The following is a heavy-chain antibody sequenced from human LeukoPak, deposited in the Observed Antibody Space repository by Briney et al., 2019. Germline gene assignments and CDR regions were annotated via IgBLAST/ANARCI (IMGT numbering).Heavy chain of an antibody. CDR1: GFTFSSYS. CDR2: ISSSSSYI. J-gene: IGHJ4*02. CDR3: ARDGVVPAAIFPFDY. D-gene: IGHD2-2*02. Sequence: GGSLRLSCAASGFTFSSYSMNWVRQAPGKGLEWVSSISSSSSYIYYADSAKGRFTISRDNAKNSLYLQMNSLRAEDTAVYYCARDGVVPAAIFPFDYWGQGTLVTVSS. V-gene: IGHV3-21*01.